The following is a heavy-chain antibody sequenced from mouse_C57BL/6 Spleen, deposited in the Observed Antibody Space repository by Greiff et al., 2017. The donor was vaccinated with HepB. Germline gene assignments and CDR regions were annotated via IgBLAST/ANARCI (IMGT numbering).Heavy chain of an antibody. Sequence: EVQLKESGPELVKPGASVKIPCKASGYTFTDYNMDWVKQSHGKSLEWIGDINPNNGGTIYNQKFKGKATLTVDKSSSTAYMELRSLTSEDTAVYYCARRGDYDLDYWGQGTTLTVSS. V-gene: IGHV1-18*01. CDR3: ARRGDYDLDY. CDR1: GYTFTDYN. CDR2: INPNNGGT. J-gene: IGHJ2*01. D-gene: IGHD2-4*01.